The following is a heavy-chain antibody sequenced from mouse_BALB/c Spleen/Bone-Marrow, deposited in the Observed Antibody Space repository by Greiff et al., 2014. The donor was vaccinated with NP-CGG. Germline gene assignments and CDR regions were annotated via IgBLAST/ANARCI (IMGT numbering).Heavy chain of an antibody. Sequence: EVKLVESGGGLVQPGGSRKLSCAASGFTFSSFGMHWVRQAPEKGLEWVAYISSGSSTIFYADTVKGRFTVSRDNPKNTLFLQMTSLRSKDTAMYYCTRGGNWDDFDYWGQGTTLTVSS. J-gene: IGHJ2*01. CDR2: ISSGSSTI. V-gene: IGHV5-17*02. CDR1: GFTFSSFG. D-gene: IGHD4-1*01. CDR3: TRGGNWDDFDY.